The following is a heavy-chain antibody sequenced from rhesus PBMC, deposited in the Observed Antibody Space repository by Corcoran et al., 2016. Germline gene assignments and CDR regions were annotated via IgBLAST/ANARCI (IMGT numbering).Heavy chain of an antibody. D-gene: IGHD2-2*01. V-gene: IGHV4-122*02. CDR3: ARDAAIVLVLLAMDNRFDV. Sequence: QVQLQESGPGLVKPSETLSLTCAVSGYSISSGYYWSWIRPPPGQGLEWFGYIPYRGSTSNNPALKGRVTISRDTSKNQFSLKLSSVAAADTAGYYCARDAAIVLVLLAMDNRFDVWGPGVLVTVSS. CDR1: GYSISSGYY. J-gene: IGHJ5-1*01. CDR2: IPYRGST.